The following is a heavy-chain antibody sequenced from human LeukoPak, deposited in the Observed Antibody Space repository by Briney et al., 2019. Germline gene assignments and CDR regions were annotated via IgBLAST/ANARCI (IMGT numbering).Heavy chain of an antibody. CDR3: ASGLGGYSYGGVGDY. CDR1: GFTFSSYS. D-gene: IGHD5-18*01. CDR2: ISSSSSYI. V-gene: IGHV3-21*01. J-gene: IGHJ4*02. Sequence: GGSLRLSCAASGFTFSSYSMNWVRQAPGKGLEWVSSISSSSSYIYYADSVKGRFTISRDNAKNSLYLQMNSLRAEDTAVYYCASGLGGYSYGGVGDYWGQGTLVTVFS.